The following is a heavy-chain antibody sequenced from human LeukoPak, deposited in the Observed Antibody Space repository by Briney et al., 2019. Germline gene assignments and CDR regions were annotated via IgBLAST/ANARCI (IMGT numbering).Heavy chain of an antibody. Sequence: PSQTLSLTCTVSGGSISRGSYYWSWLRQPAGKGLKWIGRIYTSGSTNYNPSLKSRVTISVDTSMNQFSLKLSSLTAADTAAYYCAIDAVGPTYYYYYYMDVWGNGTTVTVSS. CDR3: AIDAVGPTYYYYYYMDV. CDR1: GGSISRGSYY. D-gene: IGHD1-26*01. CDR2: IYTSGST. J-gene: IGHJ6*03. V-gene: IGHV4-61*02.